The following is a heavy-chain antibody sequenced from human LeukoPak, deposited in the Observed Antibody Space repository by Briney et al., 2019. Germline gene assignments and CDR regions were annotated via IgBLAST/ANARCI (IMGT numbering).Heavy chain of an antibody. CDR1: GFTLSSYA. Sequence: GGSLRLSCAASGFTLSSYAMHWVRQAPGKGLEWVAVISYDGSNKYYADSVKGRFTISRDNSKNTLYLQMNSLRAEDTAVYYCASDKLVTIFDYWGQGTLLTVSS. D-gene: IGHD3-9*01. V-gene: IGHV3-30-3*01. CDR3: ASDKLVTIFDY. J-gene: IGHJ4*02. CDR2: ISYDGSNK.